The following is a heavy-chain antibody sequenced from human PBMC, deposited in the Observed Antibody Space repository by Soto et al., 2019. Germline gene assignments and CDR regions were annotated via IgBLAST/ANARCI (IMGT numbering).Heavy chain of an antibody. V-gene: IGHV3-23*01. J-gene: IGHJ6*02. CDR2: ITGTGGNT. Sequence: EVQLLESGGGLVQPGGSLRLSCAASGFPLSTYGMTWVRRAPGKGLEWVSAITGTGGNTYYVDSVKGRFTSSRDNSKNMLYLQMNSLRVEDTAVYYCARIRGYWYGLDVWGQGTTVTVSS. CDR3: ARIRGYWYGLDV. CDR1: GFPLSTYG.